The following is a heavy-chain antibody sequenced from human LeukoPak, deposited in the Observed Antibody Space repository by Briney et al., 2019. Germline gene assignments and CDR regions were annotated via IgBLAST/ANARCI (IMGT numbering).Heavy chain of an antibody. V-gene: IGHV4-34*01. CDR3: ARAGDYNREYYFDY. CDR1: GGSFSGYY. D-gene: IGHD4-17*01. CDR2: INHSGST. Sequence: PSETLSLTCAVYGGSFSGYYWSWSRQPPGKGLEWIGEINHSGSTNYNPSLKSRVTISVDTSKNQFSLKLSSVTAADTAVYYCARAGDYNREYYFDYWGQGTLVTVSS. J-gene: IGHJ4*02.